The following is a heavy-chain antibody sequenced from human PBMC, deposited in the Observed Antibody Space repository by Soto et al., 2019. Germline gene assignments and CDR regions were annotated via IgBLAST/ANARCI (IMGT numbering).Heavy chain of an antibody. CDR3: AAVAEYYYDSSGYHTGPPIGRY. V-gene: IGHV1-58*01. CDR1: GFTFTSSA. CDR2: IVVGSGNT. D-gene: IGHD3-22*01. Sequence: ASVKVSCKASGFTFTSSAVQWVRQARGQRLEWIGWIVVGSGNTNYAQKLQERVTITRDMSTSTAYMELSSLRSEDTAVYYCAAVAEYYYDSSGYHTGPPIGRYWGQGTLVTVSS. J-gene: IGHJ4*02.